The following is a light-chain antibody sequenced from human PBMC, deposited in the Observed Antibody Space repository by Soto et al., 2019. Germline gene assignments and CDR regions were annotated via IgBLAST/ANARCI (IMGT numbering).Light chain of an antibody. V-gene: IGLV1-44*01. J-gene: IGLJ2*01. CDR3: ATWDARLDGPI. CDR1: GSNIGNYP. CDR2: KDN. Sequence: QSVLTQPPSASATPGQAVTMSCSGGGSNIGNYPVNWYQQLPGTAPKLLIYKDNERPSGVPDRFSGSKSGTSASLVISALLSEDEADYFCATWDARLDGPIFGGGTKLTVL.